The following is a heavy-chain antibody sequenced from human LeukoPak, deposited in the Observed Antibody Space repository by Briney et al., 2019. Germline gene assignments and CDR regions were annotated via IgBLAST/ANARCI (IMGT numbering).Heavy chain of an antibody. CDR3: ARVSDESYGYYYYYYMDV. V-gene: IGHV1-18*01. CDR2: ISAYNGNT. J-gene: IGHJ6*03. CDR1: GGTFSRYA. Sequence: ASVRVSCKASGGTFSRYAISWVRQAPGQGLEWMGWISAYNGNTNYAQTLQGRVTMTTDTSMSTAYMELRSLRSDDTAVYYCARVSDESYGYYYYYYMDVWGKGTTVTVSS. D-gene: IGHD5-18*01.